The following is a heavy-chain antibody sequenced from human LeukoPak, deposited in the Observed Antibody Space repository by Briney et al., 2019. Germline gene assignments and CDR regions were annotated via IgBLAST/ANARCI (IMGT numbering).Heavy chain of an antibody. CDR2: TYYRSKWYN. D-gene: IGHD6-19*01. CDR3: ARDLSPGIAVAEDWFDP. V-gene: IGHV6-1*01. Sequence: SQTLSLTCAISGDSVSSNSAAWNWIRQSPSRGLEWLGRTYYRSKWYNDYAVSVKSRITINPDTSKNQFSLQLNSVTPEDTAVYYCARDLSPGIAVAEDWFDPWGQGTLVTVSS. J-gene: IGHJ5*02. CDR1: GDSVSSNSAA.